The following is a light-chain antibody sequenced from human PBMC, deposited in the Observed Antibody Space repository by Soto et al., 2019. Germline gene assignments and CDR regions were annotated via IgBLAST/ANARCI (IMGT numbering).Light chain of an antibody. Sequence: EIVLTQSPGTLSLSPGERATLSCRASQSVSTSYLAWYQQKPGQAPRLLIYATSSRATDIPDRFSGSGSGTDFTLTISRLKPEDFAVYYCQQYGGSPLVTFGQGTRLEIK. J-gene: IGKJ5*01. V-gene: IGKV3-20*01. CDR1: QSVSTSY. CDR3: QQYGGSPLVT. CDR2: ATS.